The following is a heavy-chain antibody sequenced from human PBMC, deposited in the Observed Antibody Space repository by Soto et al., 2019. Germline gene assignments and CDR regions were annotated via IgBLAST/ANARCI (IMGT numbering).Heavy chain of an antibody. CDR2: LYWDDDR. CDR1: GFSLSTSGVG. Sequence: QITLKESRPTLVDPTQTLTLTCTFSGFSLSTSGVGVGWVRQPPGKALEWLALLYWDDDRRYNQSLNNKLTIHKDTSKNQVVLKMTKKGPVDTGTYYCAHYTTNTYMYVWGTGTTVTVS. V-gene: IGHV2-5*02. D-gene: IGHD1-1*01. J-gene: IGHJ6*03. CDR3: AHYTTNTYMYV.